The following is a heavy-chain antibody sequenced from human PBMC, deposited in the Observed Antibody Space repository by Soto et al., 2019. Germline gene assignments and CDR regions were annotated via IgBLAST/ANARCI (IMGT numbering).Heavy chain of an antibody. CDR2: IWYDGSNK. CDR1: GFTFSSNG. D-gene: IGHD3-3*01. CDR3: ATQRISTSDY. Sequence: GGSLRLSCAASGFTFSSNGMHWVRQAPGKGLEWVAVIWYDGSNKYYADSVKGRSTISRDNSKNTVYLQMNSLSAEDTAVYYCATQRISTSDYWGQGTLVTVS. J-gene: IGHJ4*02. V-gene: IGHV3-33*01.